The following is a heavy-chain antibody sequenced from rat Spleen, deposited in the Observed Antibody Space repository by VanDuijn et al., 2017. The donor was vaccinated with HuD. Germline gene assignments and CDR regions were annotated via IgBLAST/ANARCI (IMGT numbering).Heavy chain of an antibody. CDR2: ITNAAGKV. CDR1: GFTFNNYW. D-gene: IGHD1-11*01. CDR3: TRHGGLRNWFAY. V-gene: IGHV5-31*01. Sequence: EVQLVESGGGLVQPGNSLKLSCVASGFTFNNYWMTWIRQAPGKGLEWVASITNAAGKVHYPDSVKGRFTISRDDAKSTLYLQMNSPTSEDTATYYCTRHGGLRNWFAYWGQGTLVTVSS. J-gene: IGHJ3*01.